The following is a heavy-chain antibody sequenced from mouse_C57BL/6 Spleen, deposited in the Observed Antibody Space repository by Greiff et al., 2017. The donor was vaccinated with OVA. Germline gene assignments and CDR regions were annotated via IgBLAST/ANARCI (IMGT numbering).Heavy chain of an antibody. CDR3: ARRNYYGSTFDY. CDR1: GYTFTSYW. Sequence: QVQLQQSGAELVMPGASVKLSCKASGYTFTSYWMHWVKQRPGQGLEWIGEIDPSDSYTNYNQKFKGKSTLTVDKSSSTAYMQLSSLTSEDSAVYCGARRNYYGSTFDYWGQGTTLTVSS. D-gene: IGHD1-1*01. CDR2: IDPSDSYT. V-gene: IGHV1-69*01. J-gene: IGHJ2*01.